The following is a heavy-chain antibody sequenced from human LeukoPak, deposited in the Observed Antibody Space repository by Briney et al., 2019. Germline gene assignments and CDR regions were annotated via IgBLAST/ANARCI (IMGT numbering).Heavy chain of an antibody. J-gene: IGHJ4*02. V-gene: IGHV3-53*01. CDR2: IYSGGST. CDR1: GFTVSSNY. Sequence: GGSLRLSCAASGFTVSSNYMNWVRQAPGKGLEWVSVIYSGGSTYYADSVKGRFTISRDNSKNTPYLQMNSLRAEDTAVYYCARDGSGWFDYWGQGTLVTVSS. D-gene: IGHD6-19*01. CDR3: ARDGSGWFDY.